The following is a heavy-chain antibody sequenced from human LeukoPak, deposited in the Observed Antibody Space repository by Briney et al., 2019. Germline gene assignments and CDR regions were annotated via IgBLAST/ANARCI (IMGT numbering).Heavy chain of an antibody. J-gene: IGHJ4*02. CDR2: ISAYNGNT. CDR1: GYTFTSYG. D-gene: IGHD3-3*01. CDR3: ASGAQEGDFWSGYWSRFDY. Sequence: ASVKVSCKASGYTFTSYGISWVRQAPGQGLEWMGWISAYNGNTNYARKLQGRVTMTTDTSTSTAYMELRSLRSDDTAVYYCASGAQEGDFWSGYWSRFDYWGQGTLVTVSS. V-gene: IGHV1-18*01.